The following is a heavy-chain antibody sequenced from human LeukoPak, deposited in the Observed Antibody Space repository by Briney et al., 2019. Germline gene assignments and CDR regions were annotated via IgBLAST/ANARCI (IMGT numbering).Heavy chain of an antibody. V-gene: IGHV1-69*05. D-gene: IGHD5-18*01. CDR1: GGTFSSCA. CDR2: IIPIFGTA. Sequence: SVKVSCKASGGTFSSCAISWVRQAPGQGLEWMGRIIPIFGTANYAQKFQGRVTITTDESTSTAYMELSSLRSEDTAVYYCASDDVDTAMVDYNWFDPWGQGTLVTVSS. CDR3: ASDDVDTAMVDYNWFDP. J-gene: IGHJ5*02.